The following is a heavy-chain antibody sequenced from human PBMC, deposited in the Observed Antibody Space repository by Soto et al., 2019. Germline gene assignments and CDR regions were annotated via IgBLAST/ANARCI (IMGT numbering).Heavy chain of an antibody. CDR3: AKSSKAAAGPPPPYYFDY. V-gene: IGHV3-23*01. D-gene: IGHD6-13*01. Sequence: SLRLSCAASGFTFSSYAMSWVRQAPGKGLEWVSAISGSGGSTYYADSVKGRFTISRDNSKNTLYLQMNSLRAEDTAVYYCAKSSKAAAGPPPPYYFDYWGQGTLVTVSS. J-gene: IGHJ4*02. CDR1: GFTFSSYA. CDR2: ISGSGGST.